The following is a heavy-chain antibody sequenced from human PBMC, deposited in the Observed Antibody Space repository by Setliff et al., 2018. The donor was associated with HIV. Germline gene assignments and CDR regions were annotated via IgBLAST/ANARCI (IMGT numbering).Heavy chain of an antibody. CDR1: GYTFTSYD. V-gene: IGHV1-8*02. J-gene: IGHJ4*02. CDR3: ARGKLSRTGTNDY. CDR2: MNPNSGNT. Sequence: ASVKVSCKASGYTFTSYDINWVRQATGQGLEWMGWMNPNSGNTGYAQKFQGRVTMTRNTSISTAYMELSSLRSEDTAVYYRARGKLSRTGTNDYWGQGTLVTVSS. D-gene: IGHD1-7*01.